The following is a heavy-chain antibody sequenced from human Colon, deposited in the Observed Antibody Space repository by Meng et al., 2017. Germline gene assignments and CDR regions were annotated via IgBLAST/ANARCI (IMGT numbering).Heavy chain of an antibody. CDR3: AKGRPDFDH. CDR2: VDNNGNT. J-gene: IGHJ4*02. V-gene: IGHV3-53*01. Sequence: GESLKISCAASGFTVGSNYVSWVRQAPGKGLEWVSAVDNNGNTHYADSVKGRFTISRDNSKNTLYLQMSSLRAENTAIYYCAKGRPDFDHWGQGTLVTVSS. CDR1: GFTVGSNY.